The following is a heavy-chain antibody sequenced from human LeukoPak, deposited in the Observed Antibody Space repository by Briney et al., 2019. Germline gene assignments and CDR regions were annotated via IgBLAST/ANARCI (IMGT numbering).Heavy chain of an antibody. Sequence: GRSLRLSCAASGFTFSSYGMHWVRQAPGKGLEWVAVISYDGSNKYYADSVKGRFTISRDNSKNTLYLQMNSLRAEDTAVYYCARVRWFGELFGDYWGQGTLVTVSS. CDR2: ISYDGSNK. J-gene: IGHJ4*02. CDR3: ARVRWFGELFGDY. D-gene: IGHD3-10*01. CDR1: GFTFSSYG. V-gene: IGHV3-30*03.